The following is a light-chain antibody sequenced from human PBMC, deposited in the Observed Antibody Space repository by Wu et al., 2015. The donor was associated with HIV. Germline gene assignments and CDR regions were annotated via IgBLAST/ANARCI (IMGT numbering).Light chain of an antibody. V-gene: IGKV3-20*01. CDR3: HQYSRSPPWT. CDR2: GAS. Sequence: EIVLTQSPGTLSLSPGERATLSCRASESISSYYLSWYQQKPGQAPRLLFSGASGRATGIPDRFSGSESGSDFTLTISRLEPEDSAVYYCHQYSRSPPWTFGQGTKVEIK. CDR1: ESISSYY. J-gene: IGKJ1*01.